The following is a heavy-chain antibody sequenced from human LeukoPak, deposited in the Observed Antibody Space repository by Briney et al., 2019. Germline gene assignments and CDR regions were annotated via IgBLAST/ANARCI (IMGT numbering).Heavy chain of an antibody. V-gene: IGHV1-18*01. D-gene: IGHD3-10*01. CDR1: GYTFTSYG. Sequence: ASVKVSCKASGYTFTSYGISWVRQAPGQGLEWMGWISAYNGNTNYAQKLQGRVTMTTDTSTSTAYMELRSLRSDDTAVYYCARGGAWFGELVSLPPYYSYYGMDVWGQGNTVTVSS. CDR2: ISAYNGNT. CDR3: ARGGAWFGELVSLPPYYSYYGMDV. J-gene: IGHJ6*02.